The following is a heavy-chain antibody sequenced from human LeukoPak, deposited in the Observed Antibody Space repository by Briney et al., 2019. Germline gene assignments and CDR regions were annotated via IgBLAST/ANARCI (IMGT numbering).Heavy chain of an antibody. CDR1: GYTFTSYG. CDR3: ARDPSGGGN. Sequence: ASVKVSCKASGYTFTSYGISWVRQAPGQGLEWMGWINPNSGGTNYAQKFQGRVTMTRDTSISTAYMELSGLRSDDTAVYYCARDPSGGGNWGQGTLVTVSS. D-gene: IGHD3-10*01. CDR2: INPNSGGT. V-gene: IGHV1-2*02. J-gene: IGHJ4*02.